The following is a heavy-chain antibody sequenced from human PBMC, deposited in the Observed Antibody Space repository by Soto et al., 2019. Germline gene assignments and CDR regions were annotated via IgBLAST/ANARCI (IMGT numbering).Heavy chain of an antibody. CDR1: GYSFTSYW. CDR3: ARHRSCTNGVCYDWFDP. D-gene: IGHD2-8*01. Sequence: GESLKISCKGSGYSFTSYWISWVRQMPGKGLEWMGRIDPSDSYTNYSPSFQGHVTISADKSISTAYLQWSSLKASDTAMYYCARHRSCTNGVCYDWFDPWGQGTLVTV. CDR2: IDPSDSYT. J-gene: IGHJ5*02. V-gene: IGHV5-10-1*01.